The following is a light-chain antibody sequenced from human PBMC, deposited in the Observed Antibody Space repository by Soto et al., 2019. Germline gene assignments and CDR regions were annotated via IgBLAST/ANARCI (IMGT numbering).Light chain of an antibody. CDR1: QSVSSY. V-gene: IGKV3-11*01. Sequence: SPATLSLSPGETATLSCRASQSVSSYLAWYQQKPGQAPRLLIYDASNRATGIPARFSGSGSGTDFTLTISSLEPEDFAVYYCQQRSHGITFGQGTRLEIK. CDR3: QQRSHGIT. CDR2: DAS. J-gene: IGKJ5*01.